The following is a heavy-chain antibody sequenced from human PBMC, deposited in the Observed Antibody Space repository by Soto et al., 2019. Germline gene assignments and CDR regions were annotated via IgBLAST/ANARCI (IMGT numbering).Heavy chain of an antibody. CDR1: GFTFSSYG. D-gene: IGHD1-26*01. CDR3: AKARWELHDYYCGMDV. Sequence: QVQLVESGGGVVQPGRSLRLSCAASGFTFSSYGMHWVRQAPGKGLEWVAVISYDGSNKYYADSVKGRFTIYRDNSKNTLYLQMNSLRAEDTAVYYCAKARWELHDYYCGMDVWGQGTTVTVSS. V-gene: IGHV3-30*18. CDR2: ISYDGSNK. J-gene: IGHJ6*02.